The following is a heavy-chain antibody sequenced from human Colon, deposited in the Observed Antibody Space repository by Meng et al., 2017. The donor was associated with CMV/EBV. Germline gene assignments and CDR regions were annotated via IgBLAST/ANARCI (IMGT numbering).Heavy chain of an antibody. J-gene: IGHJ5*02. D-gene: IGHD6-19*01. Sequence: GESLKISCAASGFSFSSYWMSWVRQAPGKGLEWVANIKQDGSEKYYVDSVKGRFTISRDNAKNSVYLQMNSLRAEDTAVYYCARVPSSAWYVGVWFDPWGQGTLVTVSS. CDR2: IKQDGSEK. CDR3: ARVPSSAWYVGVWFDP. CDR1: GFSFSSYW. V-gene: IGHV3-7*01.